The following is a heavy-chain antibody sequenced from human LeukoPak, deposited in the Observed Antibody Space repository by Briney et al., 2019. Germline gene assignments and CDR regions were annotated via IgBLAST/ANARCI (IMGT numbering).Heavy chain of an antibody. D-gene: IGHD2-15*01. Sequence: GASVKVSCKASGYTFTSYDIDWVRQAPGQGLEWMGWMNPNSGNTGYAQRFQGRVTMTSNTSINTAYMELSSLRSEDTAVYYCARGKPCSSGNCYRPWGQGTLVTVSS. CDR1: GYTFTSYD. V-gene: IGHV1-8*01. CDR3: ARGKPCSSGNCYRP. J-gene: IGHJ4*02. CDR2: MNPNSGNT.